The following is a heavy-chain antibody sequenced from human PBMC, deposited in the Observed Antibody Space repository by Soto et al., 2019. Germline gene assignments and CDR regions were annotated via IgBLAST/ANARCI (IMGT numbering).Heavy chain of an antibody. J-gene: IGHJ4*02. Sequence: LGESLKISCQASGYTFTKYWVGWVRQMPGKGLEWMGIIYPDDSDTRYSPSFQGHVTISADKSISTAYLQWSSLKASDSATYYCARRDMLTGYVYFDYWGQGTQVTVAS. V-gene: IGHV5-51*01. CDR1: GYTFTKYW. CDR2: IYPDDSDT. D-gene: IGHD3-9*01. CDR3: ARRDMLTGYVYFDY.